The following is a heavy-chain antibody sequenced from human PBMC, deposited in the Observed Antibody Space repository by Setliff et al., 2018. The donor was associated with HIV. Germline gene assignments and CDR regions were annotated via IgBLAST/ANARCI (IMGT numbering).Heavy chain of an antibody. J-gene: IGHJ4*02. V-gene: IGHV4-39*07. CDR3: ARGIVVVTAIFAPFFDY. CDR2: IYYSGST. Sequence: PSETLSLTCTVSGGSISSSSYYWGWIRQPPGKGLEWIGSIYYSGSTYYNPSLNSRVTISVDTSKGQFSLKLNSVTAADTAVYYCARGIVVVTAIFAPFFDYWGQGTLVTVSS. D-gene: IGHD2-21*02. CDR1: GGSISSSSYY.